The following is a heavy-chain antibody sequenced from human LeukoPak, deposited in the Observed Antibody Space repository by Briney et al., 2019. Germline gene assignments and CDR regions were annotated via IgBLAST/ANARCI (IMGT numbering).Heavy chain of an antibody. V-gene: IGHV4-30-2*01. J-gene: IGHJ6*02. Sequence: SETLSLTCTVSGGSISSSSYYWGWIRQPPGKGLEWIGYIYHSGSTYYNPSLKSRVTISVDRSKNQFSLKLSSVTAADTAVYYCARGILGIAAAGILGMDVWGQGTTVTVSS. D-gene: IGHD6-13*01. CDR3: ARGILGIAAAGILGMDV. CDR2: IYHSGST. CDR1: GGSISSSSYY.